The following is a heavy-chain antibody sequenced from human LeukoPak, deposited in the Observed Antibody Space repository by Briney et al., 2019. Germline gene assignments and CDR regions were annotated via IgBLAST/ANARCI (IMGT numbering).Heavy chain of an antibody. V-gene: IGHV3-43*01. CDR2: ISWDGGST. J-gene: IGHJ4*02. CDR3: AKDHYYGSGSYSRWVYFDY. CDR1: VFTFDYYT. D-gene: IGHD3-10*01. Sequence: GGSLRLSCAASVFTFDYYTMHWVRQAPGKGLEWVSLISWDGGSTYYADSVKGRFTISRDNSKNSLYLQMNSLRTEDTALYFCAKDHYYGSGSYSRWVYFDYWGQGTPVTVSS.